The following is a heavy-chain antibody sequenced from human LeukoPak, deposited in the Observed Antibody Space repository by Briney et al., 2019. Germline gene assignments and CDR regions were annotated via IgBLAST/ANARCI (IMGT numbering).Heavy chain of an antibody. J-gene: IGHJ4*02. Sequence: SETLSLTCTVSGGSISSYYWSWLRQPPGKGLEWIGFIYYSGSTHYKSSLKSRVTISVDTSRNQFSLRLSSVTAADTAVYYCARHWATYSSGWPSFDYWGQGTLVTVSS. CDR2: IYYSGST. CDR3: ARHWATYSSGWPSFDY. D-gene: IGHD6-19*01. V-gene: IGHV4-59*08. CDR1: GGSISSYY.